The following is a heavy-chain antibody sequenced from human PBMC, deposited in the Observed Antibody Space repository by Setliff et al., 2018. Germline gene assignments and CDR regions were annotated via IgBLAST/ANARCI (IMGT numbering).Heavy chain of an antibody. CDR3: ARGYGYSSGWYRVYFDY. CDR1: GGSFSGYY. CDR2: INHSGST. V-gene: IGHV4-34*01. D-gene: IGHD6-19*01. Sequence: SETLSLTCAVYGGSFSGYYWSWIRQPPGKGLEWIGEINHSGSTNYNPSLKSRVTISVDTSKNQFSLKLSSVTAADTAVYYCARGYGYSSGWYRVYFDYWGRGTLVTVSS. J-gene: IGHJ4*02.